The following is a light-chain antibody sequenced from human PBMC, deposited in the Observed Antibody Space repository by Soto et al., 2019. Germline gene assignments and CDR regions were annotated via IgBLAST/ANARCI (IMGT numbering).Light chain of an antibody. CDR1: QRVLHSSNNKNY. CDR3: QQYYSLPLT. CDR2: WAS. Sequence: DVVMTQSPDSLAVSLGAGATINCKSSQRVLHSSNNKNYLAWYQQKPGQPPKLLIYWASTRESGVPDRFSGSGSGTDFTLTIGSLQAEDVAVYYCQQYYSLPLTFGQGTRWIS. V-gene: IGKV4-1*01. J-gene: IGKJ1*01.